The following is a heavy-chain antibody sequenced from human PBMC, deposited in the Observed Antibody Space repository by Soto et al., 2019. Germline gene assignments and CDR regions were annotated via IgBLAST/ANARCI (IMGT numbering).Heavy chain of an antibody. CDR3: AKSGSCTSTSCYGGFDI. J-gene: IGHJ3*02. V-gene: IGHV1-69*02. D-gene: IGHD2-2*01. Sequence: SVKVSCKASGGTFSSYTISWVRQAPGQGLEWMGRIIPILGIANYAQKFQGRVTITADKSASTAYMELSSLRSEDTSMYYCAKSGSCTSTSCYGGFDIWGQGTMVTVSS. CDR1: GGTFSSYT. CDR2: IIPILGIA.